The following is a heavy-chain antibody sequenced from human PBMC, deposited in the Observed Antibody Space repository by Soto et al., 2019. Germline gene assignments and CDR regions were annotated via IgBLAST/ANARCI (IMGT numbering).Heavy chain of an antibody. CDR3: ARVLSYSSSWPADY. CDR2: IWYDGSNK. J-gene: IGHJ4*02. D-gene: IGHD6-13*01. Sequence: QVQLVESGGGVVQPGRSLRLSCAASGFTFSSYGMHWVRRAPGKGLEWVAVIWYDGSNKYYADSVKGRFTISRDNSKNTLYLQMNSLRAEDTAVYYCARVLSYSSSWPADYWGQGTLVTVSS. V-gene: IGHV3-33*01. CDR1: GFTFSSYG.